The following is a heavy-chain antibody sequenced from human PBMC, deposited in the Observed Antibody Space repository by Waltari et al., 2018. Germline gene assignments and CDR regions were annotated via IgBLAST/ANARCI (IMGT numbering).Heavy chain of an antibody. V-gene: IGHV1-69*01. Sequence: VQLEQSGAEVKKPGSSVKVSCKASGGPFRRYSFTWMRQAPGQGLDWMGGIVLMFGKPTYAQKFQGRVWITADESSSTVYMELSSLRSDDTAIYYCARGLGGSYSLQNPFDFWGQGTMVTVSS. J-gene: IGHJ3*01. CDR3: ARGLGGSYSLQNPFDF. D-gene: IGHD1-26*01. CDR1: GGPFRRYS. CDR2: IVLMFGKP.